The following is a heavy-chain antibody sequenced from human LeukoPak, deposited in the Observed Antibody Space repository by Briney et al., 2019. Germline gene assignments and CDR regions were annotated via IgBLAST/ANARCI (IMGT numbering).Heavy chain of an antibody. CDR1: GFTFSDYW. CDR3: ARGLRGPDY. V-gene: IGHV3-7*05. Sequence: GGSLRLSCAASGFTFSDYWMSWVRQAPGEGLEWVATIVPDGSEKYYVDSVRGRFAISRDNAKDSLSLQMNSLRAEDTAVYYCARGLRGPDYWGQGTLVTVSS. J-gene: IGHJ4*02. D-gene: IGHD3-16*01. CDR2: IVPDGSEK.